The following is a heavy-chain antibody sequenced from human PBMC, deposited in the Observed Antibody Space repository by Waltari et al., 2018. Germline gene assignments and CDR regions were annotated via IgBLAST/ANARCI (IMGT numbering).Heavy chain of an antibody. Sequence: EVQLVESGGDSVQPGGSLRLSCAASGFTFSNFWMSWVRQAPGKGLQWAASIKPDGSGKYYVESVKGRFTISRDNAKNSLNLQMDSLRVENTAVYFCARDVLWGQGTRVTVSP. CDR3: ARDVL. D-gene: IGHD2-15*01. CDR1: GFTFSNFW. V-gene: IGHV3-7*01. J-gene: IGHJ4*02. CDR2: IKPDGSGK.